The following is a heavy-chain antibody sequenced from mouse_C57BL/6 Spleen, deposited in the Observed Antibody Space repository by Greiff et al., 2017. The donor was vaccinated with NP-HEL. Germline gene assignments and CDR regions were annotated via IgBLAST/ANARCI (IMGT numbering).Heavy chain of an antibody. CDR1: VYTFTDYN. J-gene: IGHJ4*01. CDR3: ARNRLIGKYYYAMDD. CDR2: INPNNGGT. V-gene: IGHV1-22*01. Sequence: VQLQQSGPELVKPGASVKMSCKASVYTFTDYNMHWVKQSHGKSLEWIGYINPNNGGTSYNQKFKGKATLTVNKSSSTAYMELRSLTSEDSAVYYCARNRLIGKYYYAMDDWGQGTSVTVSS.